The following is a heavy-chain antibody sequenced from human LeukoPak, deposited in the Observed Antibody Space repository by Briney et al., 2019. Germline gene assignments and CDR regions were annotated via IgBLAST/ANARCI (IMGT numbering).Heavy chain of an antibody. Sequence: PGGSLRLSCAASGFTFSSYAMSWVRQAPGKGLEWVSAISGSGGSTYYADSVKGRFTISRDNSKNTLYLQMNSLRAGDTAVYYCAKDARYYDSSGYYSDWFDPWGQGTLVTVSS. CDR3: AKDARYYDSSGYYSDWFDP. CDR2: ISGSGGST. J-gene: IGHJ5*02. V-gene: IGHV3-23*01. CDR1: GFTFSSYA. D-gene: IGHD3-22*01.